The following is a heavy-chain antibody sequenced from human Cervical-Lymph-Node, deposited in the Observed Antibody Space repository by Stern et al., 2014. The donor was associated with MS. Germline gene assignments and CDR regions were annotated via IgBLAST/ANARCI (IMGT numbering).Heavy chain of an antibody. J-gene: IGHJ2*01. CDR3: ARVWERIATRPRYWYFDL. D-gene: IGHD6-6*01. CDR2: IIPSLGTT. Sequence: QMQLVQSGAEVKKPGSSVKVSCKASGGTFRNHAMSWVRQAPGQGLEWMGGIIPSLGTTKYSQKLRGRVTITADESTSTAYMELSSLTSEDTAMYYCARVWERIATRPRYWYFDLWGRGTLVTVSS. CDR1: GGTFRNHA. V-gene: IGHV1-69*01.